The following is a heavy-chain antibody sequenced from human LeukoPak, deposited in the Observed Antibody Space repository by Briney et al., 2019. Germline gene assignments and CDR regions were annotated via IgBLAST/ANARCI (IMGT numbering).Heavy chain of an antibody. CDR2: ISWNSGSI. CDR3: AREWAGYDSNYFDY. CDR1: GSTFDDYA. D-gene: IGHD3-22*01. J-gene: IGHJ4*02. V-gene: IGHV3-9*01. Sequence: GGSLRLSCAASGSTFDDYAMHWVRQAPGKGLEWVSGISWNSGSIGYADSVKGRFTISRDNSKNTLYLQMNSLRAEDTAVYYCAREWAGYDSNYFDYWGRGTLVTVSS.